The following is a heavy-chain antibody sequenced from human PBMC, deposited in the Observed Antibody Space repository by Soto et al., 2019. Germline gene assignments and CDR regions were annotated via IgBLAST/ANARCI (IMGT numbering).Heavy chain of an antibody. D-gene: IGHD2-15*01. Sequence: QVQLVESGGGVVQPERSLRLSCAASGFTFSSQAMHWVRQAPGRGLEWVAVIWYHGIDKYYADSVKGRFTISRDNSKNTVYLQMTSLRGEDTAVYYCATGFLGLCTGGNCPLDYWGQGTLVTVSS. J-gene: IGHJ4*02. CDR3: ATGFLGLCTGGNCPLDY. CDR1: GFTFSSQA. CDR2: IWYHGIDK. V-gene: IGHV3-33*01.